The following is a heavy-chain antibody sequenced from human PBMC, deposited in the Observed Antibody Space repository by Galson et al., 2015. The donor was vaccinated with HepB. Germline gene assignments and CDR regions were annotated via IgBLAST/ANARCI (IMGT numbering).Heavy chain of an antibody. D-gene: IGHD3-22*01. CDR1: GFTFSSYG. V-gene: IGHV3-30*18. Sequence: SLRLSCAASGFTFSSYGMHWVRQAPGKGLEWVAVISYDGSNKYYADSVKGRFTISRDNSKNTLYLQMNSLRAEDTAVYYCAKNTGGVITMIVARLGGGMDVWGQGTTVTVSS. CDR2: ISYDGSNK. J-gene: IGHJ6*02. CDR3: AKNTGGVITMIVARLGGGMDV.